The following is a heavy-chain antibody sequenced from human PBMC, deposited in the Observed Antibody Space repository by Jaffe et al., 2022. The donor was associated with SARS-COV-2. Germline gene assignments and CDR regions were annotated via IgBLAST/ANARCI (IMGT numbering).Heavy chain of an antibody. CDR3: NTDRYYDILTDYYEDAFDI. J-gene: IGHJ3*02. D-gene: IGHD3-9*01. Sequence: EVRLVESGGGLVKPGGSLRLSCVASGFTFSNAWVSWVRQAPGKGLEWVGRIKSKADGGTTDYAAPVKGRFTISRDDSKNTLYLQMDSLKTEDTAVYYCNTDRYYDILTDYYEDAFDIWGQGTMVTVSS. V-gene: IGHV3-15*01. CDR1: GFTFSNAW. CDR2: IKSKADGGTT.